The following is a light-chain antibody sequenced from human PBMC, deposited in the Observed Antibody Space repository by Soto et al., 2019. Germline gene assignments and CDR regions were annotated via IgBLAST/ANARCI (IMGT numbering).Light chain of an antibody. CDR3: ASYAGSQNYV. Sequence: SALTQPPSASGSLGQSVTLSCTGTSADVGGYNFVSWYQQHPGKAPKLMIFEVSQRPSGVPDRFSGSKSGNTASLTVSELQAEDEADYYCASYAGSQNYVFGTGTKLTVL. V-gene: IGLV2-8*01. CDR2: EVS. J-gene: IGLJ1*01. CDR1: SADVGGYNF.